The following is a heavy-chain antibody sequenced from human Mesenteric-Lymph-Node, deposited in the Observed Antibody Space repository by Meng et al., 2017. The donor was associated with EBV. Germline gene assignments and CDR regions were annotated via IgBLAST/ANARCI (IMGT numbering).Heavy chain of an antibody. CDR2: INAGNGNT. J-gene: IGHJ4*02. CDR1: GYMNYA. Sequence: QVTLVQSGAEVKKPRAAVKVSCKASGYMNYAMHWVRQAPGQRLEWMGWINAGNGNTEYSQKFQGRVTITRDTSASTAHMEVSSLRSEDTAVYYCATAYCGSDCYVHYLIEYWGQGTLVTVSS. D-gene: IGHD2-21*02. CDR3: ATAYCGSDCYVHYLIEY. V-gene: IGHV1-3*01.